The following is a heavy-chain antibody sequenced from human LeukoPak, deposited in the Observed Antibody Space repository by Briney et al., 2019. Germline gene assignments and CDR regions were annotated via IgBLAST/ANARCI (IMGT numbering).Heavy chain of an antibody. V-gene: IGHV1-69*05. CDR1: GGTFSSYA. CDR2: IIPIFGTA. D-gene: IGHD3-10*01. J-gene: IGHJ4*02. CDR3: ARDSGTDGSGSYFLDY. Sequence: ASVKVSCKASGGTFSSYAVSWVRQAPGQGLEWMGRIIPIFGTANYAQKFQGRVTITTDESTSTAYMELSSPRSEDTAVYYCARDSGTDGSGSYFLDYWGQGTLVTVSS.